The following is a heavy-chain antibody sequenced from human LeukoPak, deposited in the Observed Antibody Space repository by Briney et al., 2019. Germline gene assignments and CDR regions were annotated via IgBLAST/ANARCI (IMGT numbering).Heavy chain of an antibody. Sequence: GGSLRLSCAASGFTFSSYSMNSVRQAPGKGLEWVSYISRDSGATYYADSMRGRFTISRDNAKNSLSLQMSSLRPEDTAIYFCARDHVWAFDIWGQGTMVTVSS. V-gene: IGHV3-48*01. CDR2: ISRDSGAT. D-gene: IGHD2-21*01. CDR1: GFTFSSYS. CDR3: ARDHVWAFDI. J-gene: IGHJ3*02.